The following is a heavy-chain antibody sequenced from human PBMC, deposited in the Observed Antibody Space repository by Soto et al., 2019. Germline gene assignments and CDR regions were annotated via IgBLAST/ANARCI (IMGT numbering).Heavy chain of an antibody. CDR3: ASTRLYYGDYADYFDY. V-gene: IGHV3-23*01. J-gene: IGHJ4*02. D-gene: IGHD4-17*01. CDR1: GFTFSSYA. Sequence: GGSLRLSCAASGFTFSSYAMSWVRQAPGKGLEWVSAISGSGGSTYYADSVKGRFTISRDNSKNTLYLQMNSLRAEDTAVYYCASTRLYYGDYADYFDYWGQGTLVTVSS. CDR2: ISGSGGST.